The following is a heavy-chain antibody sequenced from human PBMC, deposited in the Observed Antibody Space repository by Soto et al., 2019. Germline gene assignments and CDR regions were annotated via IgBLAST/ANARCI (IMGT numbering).Heavy chain of an antibody. Sequence: QVQLVQSGAEVKKSGASVKVSCKASGYTFTTYDISWVRQAPGQGLEWMGWISAFNGNTNYAQKLQGRVTMTTDTSTSTAYMELRSLRSDDTAVYYCARAVSHFYHYYSMDVWGKGTTVTVSS. CDR2: ISAFNGNT. D-gene: IGHD2-8*01. CDR1: GYTFTTYD. V-gene: IGHV1-18*01. CDR3: ARAVSHFYHYYSMDV. J-gene: IGHJ6*03.